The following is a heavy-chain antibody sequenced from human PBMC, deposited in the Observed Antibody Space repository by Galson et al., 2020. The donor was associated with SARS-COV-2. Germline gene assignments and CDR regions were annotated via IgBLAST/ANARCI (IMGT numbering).Heavy chain of an antibody. J-gene: IGHJ4*02. CDR2: ISWNSGSI. CDR3: AKFGYYDSTTATLEDY. Sequence: GGSLRLSCAASGFTFDDYAMHWVRQAPGKGLEWVSGISWNSGSIGYADSVKGRFTISRDNAKNSLYLQMNSLRAEDTALYYCAKFGYYDSTTATLEDYWGQGTLVTVSS. V-gene: IGHV3-9*01. D-gene: IGHD3-22*01. CDR1: GFTFDDYA.